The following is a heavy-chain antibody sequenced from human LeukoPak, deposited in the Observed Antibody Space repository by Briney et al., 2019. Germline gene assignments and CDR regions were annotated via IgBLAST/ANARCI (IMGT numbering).Heavy chain of an antibody. J-gene: IGHJ3*02. CDR3: ARESSEVTMIVVVDDAFDI. Sequence: ASVKVSCKASGYTFTSYYMHWVRQAPGQGLEWMGLINPTGGSTSYAQKFQGRVTMARDMSTSTVYMELSSLRSEDTAVYYCARESSEVTMIVVVDDAFDIWGQGTMVAVSS. CDR1: GYTFTSYY. D-gene: IGHD3-22*01. CDR2: INPTGGST. V-gene: IGHV1-46*01.